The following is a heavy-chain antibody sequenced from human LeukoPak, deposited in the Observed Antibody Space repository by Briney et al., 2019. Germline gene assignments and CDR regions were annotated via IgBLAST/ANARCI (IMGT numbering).Heavy chain of an antibody. J-gene: IGHJ4*02. CDR3: AKQLGYCSDGSCYFPY. V-gene: IGHV3-23*01. D-gene: IGHD2-15*01. Sequence: PGGSLRLSCAASGLTVSSNYMSWVRQAPGKGLEWVSAISNNGGYTYYADSVQGRFTISRDNSKSTLCLQMNSLRAGDTAVYYCAKQLGYCSDGSCYFPYWGQGTLVTVSS. CDR1: GLTVSSNY. CDR2: ISNNGGYT.